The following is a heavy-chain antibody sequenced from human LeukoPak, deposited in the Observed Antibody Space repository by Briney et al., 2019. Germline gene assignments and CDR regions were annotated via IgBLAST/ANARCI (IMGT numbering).Heavy chain of an antibody. D-gene: IGHD3-22*01. Sequence: PGGSLRLSCVASAFTFSSYDMSRVRQAPGKGLEWVSVIYSGGSTYYSDSVKGRFTISRDNSKNTLYLQMNSLRAEDTAVYYCAKSSGYSLYYFDYWGQGTLVTVSS. J-gene: IGHJ4*02. CDR1: AFTFSSYD. CDR3: AKSSGYSLYYFDY. V-gene: IGHV3-66*01. CDR2: IYSGGST.